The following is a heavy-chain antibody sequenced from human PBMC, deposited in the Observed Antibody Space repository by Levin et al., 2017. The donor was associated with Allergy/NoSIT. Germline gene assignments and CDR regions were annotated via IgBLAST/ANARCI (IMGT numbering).Heavy chain of an antibody. J-gene: IGHJ6*02. Sequence: GGSLRLSCAASGLTFSSYSMNWVRQAPGKGLEWVSSISSSSSYIYYADSVKGRFTISRDNAKNSLFLQMNSLRAEDTAVYYCARDSAMDTGYYYYYGMDVWGQGTTVTVSS. CDR3: ARDSAMDTGYYYYYGMDV. D-gene: IGHD5-18*01. CDR1: GLTFSSYS. CDR2: ISSSSSYI. V-gene: IGHV3-21*01.